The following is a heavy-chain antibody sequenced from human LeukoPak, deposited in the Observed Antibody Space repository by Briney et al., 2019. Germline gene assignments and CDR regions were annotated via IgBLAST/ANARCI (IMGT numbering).Heavy chain of an antibody. V-gene: IGHV3-74*01. J-gene: IGHJ4*02. CDR1: GFTFSSTW. Sequence: GGSLRLSCAASGFTFSSTWMNWVRQGPGEGLEWVSRITSDGSSTIYADSVKGRFTISRDNAKSTVYLQMNSLRAEDTAVYFCARDRYYIFDYWGQGAPVTVSS. CDR2: ITSDGSST. D-gene: IGHD3-10*01. CDR3: ARDRYYIFDY.